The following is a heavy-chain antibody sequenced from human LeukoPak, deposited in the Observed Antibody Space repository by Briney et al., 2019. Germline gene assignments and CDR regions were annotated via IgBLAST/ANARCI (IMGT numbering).Heavy chain of an antibody. CDR2: IYTSGST. CDR3: ARVYYSSSYDYWYFDL. CDR1: GDSISNFY. J-gene: IGHJ2*01. V-gene: IGHV4-4*07. D-gene: IGHD6-13*01. Sequence: PSETLSLTCTVSGDSISNFYWSWIRQPAGKGLEWIGRIYTSGSTNYNPSLKSRVTMSVDTSKNQFSLKLSSVTAADTAVYYCARVYYSSSYDYWYFDLWGRGTLVTVSS.